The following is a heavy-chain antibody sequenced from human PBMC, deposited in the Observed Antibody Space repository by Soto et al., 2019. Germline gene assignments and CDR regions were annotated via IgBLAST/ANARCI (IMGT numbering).Heavy chain of an antibody. D-gene: IGHD6-13*01. CDR3: ATVRSRWNIDY. V-gene: IGHV4-30-4*01. J-gene: IGHJ4*02. CDR1: GGSISTDDHF. Sequence: QVQLQESGPGLVKPSQTLSLTCTVSGGSISTDDHFWSWIRQPPGKGLEWIGYIYHSGRTYYNPSLNTRLFISLDTSKNQFSLQLTSVTAADTAVYYCATVRSRWNIDYWGQGNLVTVSS. CDR2: IYHSGRT.